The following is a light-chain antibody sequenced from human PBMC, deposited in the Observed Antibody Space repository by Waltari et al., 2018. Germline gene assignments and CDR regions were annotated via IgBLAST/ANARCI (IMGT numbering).Light chain of an antibody. J-gene: IGLJ2*01. CDR3: SSQSSNDVVL. CDR1: SNDVGGYNS. Sequence: QSALTQPASVSGSPGQSVTIFCAGTSNDVGGYNSVSWYQEHPGQAPWFIIYDVSDRPSGVSDRFSGSKSGNTASLTISGLQAEDEADYYCSSQSSNDVVLFGGGTKLTVL. V-gene: IGLV2-14*01. CDR2: DVS.